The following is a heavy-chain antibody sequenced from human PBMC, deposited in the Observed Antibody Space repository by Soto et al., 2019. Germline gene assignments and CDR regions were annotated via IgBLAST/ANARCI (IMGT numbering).Heavy chain of an antibody. CDR3: ARTTRTSQAGTGPRYYYYYGMDV. CDR1: GYTFTSYD. CDR2: MNPNSGNT. J-gene: IGHJ6*02. V-gene: IGHV1-8*01. Sequence: QVQLVQSGAEVKKPGASVKVSCKASGYTFTSYDINWVRQATGQGLEWMGWMNPNSGNTGYAQKFQGRVTMTRNTSISTAYMELSSLRSEDTAVYYCARTTRTSQAGTGPRYYYYYGMDVWGQGTTVTVSS. D-gene: IGHD6-13*01.